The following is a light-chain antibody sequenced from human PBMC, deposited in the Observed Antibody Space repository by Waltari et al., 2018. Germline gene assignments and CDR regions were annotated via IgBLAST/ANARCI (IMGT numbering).Light chain of an antibody. Sequence: EIVLTQSPGTLSVSPGERATLSCRASQSVSSNHLAWYQQKTGQAPRLLIYGASSRATGIPDRFGGSWSGTDFTLTISRLEPEDFAVYYCQQYGSSPRTFGQGTKVEIK. CDR2: GAS. CDR1: QSVSSNH. J-gene: IGKJ1*01. V-gene: IGKV3-20*01. CDR3: QQYGSSPRT.